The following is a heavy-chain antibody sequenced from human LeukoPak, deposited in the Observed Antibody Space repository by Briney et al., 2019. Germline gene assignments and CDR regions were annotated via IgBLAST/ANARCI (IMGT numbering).Heavy chain of an antibody. CDR2: INPIFGTA. J-gene: IGHJ3*02. D-gene: IGHD5-24*01. V-gene: IGHV1-69*06. Sequence: ASVKVSCKASGGTFSSYAISWVRQAPGQGLEWMGGINPIFGTANYAQKFQGRVTITADKSTSTAYMELSSLRSEDTAVYYCARDHAGMARTGAFDIWGQGTMVTVSS. CDR3: ARDHAGMARTGAFDI. CDR1: GGTFSSYA.